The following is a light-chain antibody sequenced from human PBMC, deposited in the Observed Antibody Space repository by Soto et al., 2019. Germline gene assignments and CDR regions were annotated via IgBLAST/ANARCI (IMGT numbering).Light chain of an antibody. CDR1: SIDVGSYNS. Sequence: QSVLTQAAYVSGSPGQWISISCPGTSIDVGSYNSVSWYQQHPGKAPKLIIYDVSTRPSGISDRFSGSKSGNTASLTISGLQAEDESDYYCSSYTTSVTYVFGTGTKVTGL. J-gene: IGLJ1*01. CDR2: DVS. CDR3: SSYTTSVTYV. V-gene: IGLV2-14*01.